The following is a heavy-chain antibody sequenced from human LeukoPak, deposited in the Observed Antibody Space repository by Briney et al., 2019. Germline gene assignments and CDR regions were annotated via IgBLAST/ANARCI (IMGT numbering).Heavy chain of an antibody. D-gene: IGHD2-21*01. Sequence: GESLKISCKGSGYSFTSYWIGWVRQMPGKGLEWMGIIYPGDSDTRYSPSFQGQVTISADKSFTTAYLQWTSLKASDTAMHYCARSWGGEWYYFDYWGQGTLVTVSS. CDR1: GYSFTSYW. V-gene: IGHV5-51*01. J-gene: IGHJ4*02. CDR2: IYPGDSDT. CDR3: ARSWGGEWYYFDY.